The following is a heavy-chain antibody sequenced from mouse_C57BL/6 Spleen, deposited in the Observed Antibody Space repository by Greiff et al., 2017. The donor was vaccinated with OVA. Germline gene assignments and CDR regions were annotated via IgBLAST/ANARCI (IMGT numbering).Heavy chain of an antibody. Sequence: EVKLVESGGGLVQPGGSLSLSCAASGFTFTDYYMSWVRQPPGKALEWLGFIRNKANGYTTEYSASVKGRFTISRDNSQSILYLQMNALRAEDSATYYCARSITTVVATYWYFDVWGTGTTVTVSS. CDR2: IRNKANGYTT. CDR1: GFTFTDYY. J-gene: IGHJ1*03. CDR3: ARSITTVVATYWYFDV. D-gene: IGHD1-1*01. V-gene: IGHV7-3*01.